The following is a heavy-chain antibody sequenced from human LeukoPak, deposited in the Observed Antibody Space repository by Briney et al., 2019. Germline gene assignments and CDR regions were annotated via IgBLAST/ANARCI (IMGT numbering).Heavy chain of an antibody. CDR3: AKDRNSGSPYYFDY. V-gene: IGHV3-74*01. CDR1: GFTFSNYW. CDR2: INNDGTST. J-gene: IGHJ4*02. D-gene: IGHD1-26*01. Sequence: GGSLRLSCATSGFTFSNYWMHWVRQAPGKGLVWVSHINNDGTSTSYADSVKGRFTISRDNAKNTLYLQMNSLRAEDTAVYYCAKDRNSGSPYYFDYWGQGTLVTVSS.